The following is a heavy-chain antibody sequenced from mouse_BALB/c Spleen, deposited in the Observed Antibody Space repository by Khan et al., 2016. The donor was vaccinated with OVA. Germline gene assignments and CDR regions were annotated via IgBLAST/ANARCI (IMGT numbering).Heavy chain of an antibody. CDR2: ISSGGDYT. J-gene: IGHJ3*01. V-gene: IGHV5-6*01. Sequence: EVELVESGGDLVKPGGSLKLSCAASGFTFSSYSMSWVRQTPDKRLEWVASISSGGDYTYYQHSVKGRFTISRDNSKNPLYLQMSDLKSEDTAMYCGADHLRGAFDYWGQGTMVTVSA. CDR1: GFTFSSYS. CDR3: ADHLRGAFDY.